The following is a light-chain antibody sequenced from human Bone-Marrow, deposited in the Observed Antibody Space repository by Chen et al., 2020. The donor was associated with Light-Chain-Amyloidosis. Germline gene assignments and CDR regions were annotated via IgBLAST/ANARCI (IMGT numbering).Light chain of an antibody. CDR1: NIGSTS. V-gene: IGLV3-21*02. CDR2: DDS. J-gene: IGLJ3*02. Sequence: SYVLTQPSSVSVAPGQTATIACGGNNIGSTSVHWYQQTPGQAPLLVDYDDSDRPSGLPERLSGSNSGNTATLNISRVEAGDEADYYCQVWDRSSDRPVFGGGTKLTVL. CDR3: QVWDRSSDRPV.